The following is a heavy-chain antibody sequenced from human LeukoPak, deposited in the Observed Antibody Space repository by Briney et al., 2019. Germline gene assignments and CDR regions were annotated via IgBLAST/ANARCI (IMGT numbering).Heavy chain of an antibody. V-gene: IGHV3-7*01. Sequence: GGSLRLSCAASGFAFDNYGLSWVRQAPGKGLEWVAHIKQDGSEKYYVESVKGRFTISRDNTKNSMYLQMDSVRAEDTAAYYCARDSSGWLKYNWFDPWGQGTLVTVSS. J-gene: IGHJ5*02. D-gene: IGHD6-19*01. CDR1: GFAFDNYG. CDR2: IKQDGSEK. CDR3: ARDSSGWLKYNWFDP.